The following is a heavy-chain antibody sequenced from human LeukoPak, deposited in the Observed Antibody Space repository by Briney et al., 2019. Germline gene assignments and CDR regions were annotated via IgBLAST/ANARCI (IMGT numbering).Heavy chain of an antibody. CDR2: IIPIFGTA. V-gene: IGHV1-69*13. CDR1: GYTFTSYD. J-gene: IGHJ4*02. CDR3: AREGGYSGYDPSDY. D-gene: IGHD5-12*01. Sequence: ASVKVSCKASGYTFTSYDISWVRQAPGQGLEWMGGIIPIFGTANYAQKFQGRVTITADESTSTAYMELGSLRSEDTAVYYCAREGGYSGYDPSDYWGQGTLVTVSS.